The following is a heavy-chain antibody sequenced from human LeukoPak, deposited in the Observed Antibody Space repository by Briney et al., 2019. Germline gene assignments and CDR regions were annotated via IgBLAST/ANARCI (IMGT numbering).Heavy chain of an antibody. V-gene: IGHV1-69*13. CDR1: GDTFSSYA. CDR3: ARAAAGKGYYYYMDV. J-gene: IGHJ6*03. CDR2: IIPIFGTA. Sequence: GASVKVSCKASGDTFSSYAISWVRQAPGQGLEWMGGIIPIFGTANYAQKFQGRVTITADESTSTAYMELSSLRSEDTAVYYCARAAAGKGYYYYMDVWGKGTTVTISS. D-gene: IGHD6-13*01.